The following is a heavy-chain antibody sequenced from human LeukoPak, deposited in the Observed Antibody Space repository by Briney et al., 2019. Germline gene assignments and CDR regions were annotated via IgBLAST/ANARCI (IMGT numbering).Heavy chain of an antibody. CDR3: ARGGSSKGSGYYYDAFDI. Sequence: GASVKVSCKASGYTSTSYCMHWVRQAPGQGLEWMGIINPSGGSTSYAQKFQGRVTMTRDTSTSTVYMELSSLRSEDTAVYYCARGGSSKGSGYYYDAFDIWGQGTMVTVSS. J-gene: IGHJ3*02. CDR1: GYTSTSYC. D-gene: IGHD3-22*01. CDR2: INPSGGST. V-gene: IGHV1-46*01.